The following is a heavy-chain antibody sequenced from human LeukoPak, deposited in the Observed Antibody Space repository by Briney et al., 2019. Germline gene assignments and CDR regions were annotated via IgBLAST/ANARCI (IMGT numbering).Heavy chain of an antibody. Sequence: GGSLRLSCAASGFTFSSYWMHWVRQAPGKGLVWVSHISRDGSGITFADSLKGRFTISRDNARNTLYLQINSLRAEDTAMYFCARGGLWNGGTYSVDFWGQGTLATVSS. J-gene: IGHJ4*02. CDR2: ISRDGSGI. CDR1: GFTFSSYW. D-gene: IGHD1-26*01. V-gene: IGHV3-74*01. CDR3: ARGGLWNGGTYSVDF.